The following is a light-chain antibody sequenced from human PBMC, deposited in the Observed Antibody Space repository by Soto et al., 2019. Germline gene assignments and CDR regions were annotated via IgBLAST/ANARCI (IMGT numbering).Light chain of an antibody. V-gene: IGKV3-20*01. Sequence: EGVLTQSPGTLSLSPGERATLSCRASQSVSSSYLAWYQQKPGQAPSLLLYGASSRATGIQDRVSGSGSWTDFTLTSSRLEPEDFAVYYCQQYGSSPPYTFGQGTKLEIK. CDR1: QSVSSSY. CDR2: GAS. J-gene: IGKJ2*01. CDR3: QQYGSSPPYT.